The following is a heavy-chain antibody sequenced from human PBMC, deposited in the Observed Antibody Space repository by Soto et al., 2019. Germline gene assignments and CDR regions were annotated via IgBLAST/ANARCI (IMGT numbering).Heavy chain of an antibody. CDR1: GCSLSSSNW. D-gene: IGHD2-21*02. CDR2: INHSGST. J-gene: IGHJ5*02. CDR3: ARAYCGGDCYPNWFDP. V-gene: IGHV4-4*02. Sequence: SDTLSLPCAVSGCSLSSSNWWRWIRQPTGKGLEWIGEINHSGSTNYNPSLKSRVTISVDTSKNQFSLKLSSVTAADTAVYYCARAYCGGDCYPNWFDPWGQGTLVTVSS.